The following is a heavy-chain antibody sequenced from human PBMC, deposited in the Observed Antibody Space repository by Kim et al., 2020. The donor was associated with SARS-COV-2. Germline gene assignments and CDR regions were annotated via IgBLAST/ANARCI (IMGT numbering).Heavy chain of an antibody. J-gene: IGHJ4*02. D-gene: IGHD3-16*02. CDR3: TRVIWGTYRFTDY. CDR1: GYTFTINA. Sequence: ASVKVSCKASGYTFTINAISWVRQAPGQGLEWMGWINTDTGNPTYAQAFTRRFVFSVDTSVTTAYLQLSSLEPEDTALYYCTRVIWGTYRFTDYWGKGTL. CDR2: INTDTGNP. V-gene: IGHV7-4-1*02.